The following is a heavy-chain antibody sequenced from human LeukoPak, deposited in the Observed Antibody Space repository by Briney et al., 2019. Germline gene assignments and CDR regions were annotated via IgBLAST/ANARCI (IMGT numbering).Heavy chain of an antibody. V-gene: IGHV1-2*02. D-gene: IGHD6-13*01. CDR1: GYTFSDYY. CDR3: ARGRGYSSSWNKPPFDY. CDR2: INPNNGAT. Sequence: GASVKVSCKASGYTFSDYYMHWVRQAPGQGLEWMGWINPNNGATNYAQEFQDRVTMTRDTSISTAYMELRRLTSDETAVYYCARGRGYSSSWNKPPFDYWGQGTLVTVSS. J-gene: IGHJ4*02.